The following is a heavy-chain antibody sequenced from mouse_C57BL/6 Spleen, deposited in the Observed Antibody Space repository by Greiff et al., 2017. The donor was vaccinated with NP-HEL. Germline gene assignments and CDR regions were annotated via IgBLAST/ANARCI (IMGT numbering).Heavy chain of an antibody. CDR2: ISYDGSN. Sequence: EVQLQQSGPGLVKPSQSLSLTCSVTGYSITSGYYWNWIRQFPGNKLEWMGYISYDGSNNYNPSLKNRISITRDTSKNQFFLKLNSVTTEDTATYYCARAIYDGYYEAMDYWGQGTSVTVSS. CDR3: ARAIYDGYYEAMDY. V-gene: IGHV3-6*01. J-gene: IGHJ4*01. D-gene: IGHD2-3*01. CDR1: GYSITSGYY.